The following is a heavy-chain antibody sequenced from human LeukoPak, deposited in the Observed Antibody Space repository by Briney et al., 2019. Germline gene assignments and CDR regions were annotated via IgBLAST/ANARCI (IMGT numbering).Heavy chain of an antibody. J-gene: IGHJ4*02. CDR1: GYTFTNYY. CDR2: INPGGGST. CDR3: ARSIRAGSGWHPLGY. Sequence: ASVKVSCKASGYTFTNYYVHWVRQAPGQGLEWVGIINPGGGSTIYAQEFQGRVTMTRDTSTSTLYMEVSSLRSEDTAVYYCARSIRAGSGWHPLGYWGQGTLVTVS. D-gene: IGHD6-19*01. V-gene: IGHV1-46*01.